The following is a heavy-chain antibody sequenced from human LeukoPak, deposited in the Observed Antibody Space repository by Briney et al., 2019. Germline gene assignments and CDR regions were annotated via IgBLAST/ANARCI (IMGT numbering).Heavy chain of an antibody. CDR3: ARELGFDY. Sequence: PGRFLRLSCAASGFTFSSYGMHWVRQAPGKGLEWVAVISYDGSNKYYADSVKGRFTISRDNSKNTLYLQMNSLRAEDTAVYYCARELGFDYWGQGTLVTVPS. CDR2: ISYDGSNK. CDR1: GFTFSSYG. J-gene: IGHJ4*02. V-gene: IGHV3-30*03.